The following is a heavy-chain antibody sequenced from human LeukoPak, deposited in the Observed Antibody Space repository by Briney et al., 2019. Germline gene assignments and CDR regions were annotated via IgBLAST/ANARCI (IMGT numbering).Heavy chain of an antibody. CDR1: GGSISSSSYY. V-gene: IGHV4-39*01. Sequence: SETLSLTCTVSGGSISSSSYYWGWIRQPPGKGLEWIGSIYYSGSTYYNPSLKSRVTISVDTSKNQFSLKLSSVTAADTAVYYCARLSIAVAVSIDYWGQGTLVTVSS. CDR3: ARLSIAVAVSIDY. D-gene: IGHD6-19*01. CDR2: IYYSGST. J-gene: IGHJ4*02.